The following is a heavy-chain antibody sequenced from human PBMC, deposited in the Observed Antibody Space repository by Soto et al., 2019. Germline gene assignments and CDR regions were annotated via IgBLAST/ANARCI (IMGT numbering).Heavy chain of an antibody. CDR1: GGTFSSYA. Sequence: QVQLVQSGAEVKKPGSSVKVSCKASGGTFSSYAISWVRQAPGQGLEWMGGIIPIFGTANYAQKFQGRVTITADESTSTAYMERSSLRSEDTAVYYCAREGACSGGSCYMSYYYYGMDVWGQGTTVTVSS. CDR2: IIPIFGTA. V-gene: IGHV1-69*01. J-gene: IGHJ6*02. D-gene: IGHD2-15*01. CDR3: AREGACSGGSCYMSYYYYGMDV.